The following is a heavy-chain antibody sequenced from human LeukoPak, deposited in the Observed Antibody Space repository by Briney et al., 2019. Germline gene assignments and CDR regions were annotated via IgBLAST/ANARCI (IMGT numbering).Heavy chain of an antibody. Sequence: SETLSLTCTVSGASIKSATYYWSWIRQPAGRGLEWIGRTHTTRGTDYKASLRSRVTMSVDTSTNQFSLMLTSVNAAGTALYYCAGESDSAWVTGGAFDYWGQGILVTVSS. CDR2: THTTRGT. CDR3: AGESDSAWVTGGAFDY. J-gene: IGHJ4*02. CDR1: GASIKSATYY. V-gene: IGHV4-61*02. D-gene: IGHD2-8*02.